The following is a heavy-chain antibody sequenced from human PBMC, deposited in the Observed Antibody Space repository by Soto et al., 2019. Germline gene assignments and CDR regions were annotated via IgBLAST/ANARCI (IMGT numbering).Heavy chain of an antibody. J-gene: IGHJ4*02. CDR3: ARGATGGSGNRDY. Sequence: GGSLRLSCAASGFTFSSYWMHWVRQAPGKGLVWVSRIKSDGSSTNYADSVKGRFTISRDNAKNTVYLQMNSLRAEDTAVYYWARGATGGSGNRDYWGQEPLVTVPS. D-gene: IGHD1-26*01. CDR1: GFTFSSYW. V-gene: IGHV3-74*01. CDR2: IKSDGSST.